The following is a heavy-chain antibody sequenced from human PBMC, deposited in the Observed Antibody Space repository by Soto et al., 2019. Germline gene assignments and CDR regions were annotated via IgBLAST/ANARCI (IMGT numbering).Heavy chain of an antibody. V-gene: IGHV4-30-4*08. J-gene: IGHJ3*01. Sequence: QVQLQESGPGLVKTSETLSLTGTVSGASISRGDYYWSRIRQSPGKGLQWNGYIFNSGETYYTTSLKSRLSISIDASKHQFSLNLNSVTAADTAVYFCARSHYVLCACDVWGRGTVVTVSS. D-gene: IGHD2-21*01. CDR2: IFNSGET. CDR1: GASISRGDYY. CDR3: ARSHYVLCACDV.